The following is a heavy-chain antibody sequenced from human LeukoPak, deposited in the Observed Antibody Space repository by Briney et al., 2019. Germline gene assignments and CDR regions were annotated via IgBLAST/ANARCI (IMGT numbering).Heavy chain of an antibody. J-gene: IGHJ4*02. V-gene: IGHV3-33*01. CDR1: GFTFSSYG. CDR3: ARDGDILTGSFDY. Sequence: PGRSLRLSCAASGFTFSSYGMHWVRQAPGKGLGWVAVIWYDGSNKYYADSVKGRFTISRDNSKNTPYLQMNSLRAEDTAVYYCARDGDILTGSFDYWGQGTLVTVSS. CDR2: IWYDGSNK. D-gene: IGHD3-9*01.